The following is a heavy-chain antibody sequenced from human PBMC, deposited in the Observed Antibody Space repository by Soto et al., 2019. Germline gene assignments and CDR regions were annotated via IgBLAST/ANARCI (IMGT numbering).Heavy chain of an antibody. CDR1: GFTFSTYA. D-gene: IGHD3-22*01. CDR2: ISGRGGAT. CDR3: AKDGWKNYYDTSGYRYGMDV. V-gene: IGHV3-23*01. Sequence: EAQLLESGGGLVQPGGSLRLSCAASGFTFSTYAMSWVRQAPGKGLEWVSAISGRGGATYYADSVKGRFTISRDNSKNTLYLRMNSLRAEDTAVYYCAKDGWKNYYDTSGYRYGMDVWGQGTTVTVSS. J-gene: IGHJ6*02.